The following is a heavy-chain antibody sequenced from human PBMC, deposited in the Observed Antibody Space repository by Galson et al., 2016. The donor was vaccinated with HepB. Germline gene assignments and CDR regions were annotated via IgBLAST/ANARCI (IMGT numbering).Heavy chain of an antibody. CDR3: ARVDTPNQRDGMMGLRSFDT. CDR2: IYYSGIT. CDR1: GGSVINYY. D-gene: IGHD2-15*01. Sequence: SETLSLTCTVSGGSVINYYWSWIRQSPGKGPEWIGYIYYSGITNYTPSLRSRVSVSLDTAKNEFSLSLTSVTAADTAVYYCARVDTPNQRDGMMGLRSFDTGGHGTTVIVS. V-gene: IGHV4-59*02. J-gene: IGHJ3*02.